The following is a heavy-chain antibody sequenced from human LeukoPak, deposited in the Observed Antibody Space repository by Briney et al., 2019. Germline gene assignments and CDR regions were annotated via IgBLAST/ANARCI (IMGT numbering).Heavy chain of an antibody. Sequence: PGGSLRLSCAASGFTFSSYAMHWVRKAQGKGLEWVAVISYDGSNKYYTDSVKGRFTISRDNSKNTLYLQMNSLRAEDTAVYYCARDPEGYYDILTGWTLNWFDPWGQGTLVTVSS. CDR1: GFTFSSYA. CDR3: ARDPEGYYDILTGWTLNWFDP. CDR2: ISYDGSNK. V-gene: IGHV3-30*04. J-gene: IGHJ5*02. D-gene: IGHD3-9*01.